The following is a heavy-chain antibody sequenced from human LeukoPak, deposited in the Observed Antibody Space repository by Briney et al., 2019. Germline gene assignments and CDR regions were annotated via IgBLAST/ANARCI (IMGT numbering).Heavy chain of an antibody. J-gene: IGHJ3*02. CDR1: GGSISSYY. CDR2: IYYSGST. D-gene: IGHD3-10*01. V-gene: IGHV4-59*01. Sequence: SETLSLTCTVSGGSISSYYWSWIRQPPGKGLEWIGYIYYSGSTNYNPSLKSRVTISVDTSKNQFSLKLSSVTAADTAVYYCARFRLGGEYDAFDIWGQGTMVTVSS. CDR3: ARFRLGGEYDAFDI.